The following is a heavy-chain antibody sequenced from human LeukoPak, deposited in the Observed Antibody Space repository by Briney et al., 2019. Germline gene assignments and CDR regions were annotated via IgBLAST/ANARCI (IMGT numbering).Heavy chain of an antibody. D-gene: IGHD5-12*01. Sequence: AGGSLRLSCAGSGITLTHHWMTWVRQAPGKGLEWVANIKQGGGEKEYVDSVKGRFTISRDNAKNSLYLQMNSLRAEDTAVYYCARDRLRGEVATIPFYWGQGTLVTVSS. CDR2: IKQGGGEK. CDR1: GITLTHHW. V-gene: IGHV3-7*04. CDR3: ARDRLRGEVATIPFY. J-gene: IGHJ4*02.